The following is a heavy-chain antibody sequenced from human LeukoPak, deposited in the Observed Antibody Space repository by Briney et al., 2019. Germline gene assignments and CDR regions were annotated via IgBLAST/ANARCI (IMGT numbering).Heavy chain of an antibody. CDR2: ISSSGSTI. CDR3: ARDWQQQLVRGDAFDI. Sequence: HPGGSLRLSCAASGFTFSSYEMNWVRQAPGKGLEWVSYISSSGSTIYYADSVKGRFTISRDNAKNSLYLQMNSLRAEDTAVYYCARDWQQQLVRGDAFDIWGQGTMVTVSS. J-gene: IGHJ3*02. V-gene: IGHV3-48*03. D-gene: IGHD6-13*01. CDR1: GFTFSSYE.